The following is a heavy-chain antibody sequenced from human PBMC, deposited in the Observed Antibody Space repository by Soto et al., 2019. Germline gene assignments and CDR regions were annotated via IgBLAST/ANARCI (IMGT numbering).Heavy chain of an antibody. D-gene: IGHD1-1*01. V-gene: IGHV4-59*01. CDR2: VYYSGTT. CDR3: ARSTTGWYFEY. J-gene: IGHJ4*02. Sequence: QVQLQESGPGLVKPSETLSLTCIVSGGSINGYYWTWIRQPPGKGLEWIGYVYYSGTTNYNPSLKSRVTIAVDASKNQFSLKLSSVTAADTAVYYCARSTTGWYFEYWGQGTLVTVSS. CDR1: GGSINGYY.